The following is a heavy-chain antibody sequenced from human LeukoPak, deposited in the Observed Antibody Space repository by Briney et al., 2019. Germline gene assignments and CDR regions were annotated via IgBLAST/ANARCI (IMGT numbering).Heavy chain of an antibody. CDR1: GLTFSNYA. V-gene: IGHV3-23*01. D-gene: IGHD5-12*01. CDR3: AKLVGGYSVDF. J-gene: IGHJ4*02. CDR2: VGVDGDST. Sequence: GGSLRPSCAASGLTFSNYAMSWVRQAPGKGLEWVSSVGVDGDSTYYADSVKGRFTISRDNWRNTLDLQMNSLRAEDTAVYYCAKLVGGYSVDFWGQGSLVTVSS.